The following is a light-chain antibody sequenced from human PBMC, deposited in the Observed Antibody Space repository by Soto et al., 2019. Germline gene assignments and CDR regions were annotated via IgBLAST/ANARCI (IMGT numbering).Light chain of an antibody. CDR3: HQRSNWPLT. V-gene: IGKV3-11*01. Sequence: EIVLTQYPATLSLSPGEXAXXSCRASQRVSRYLTRYKKKAGQAQSILIYHAQNRATGITASFSGSGSGTEFTLNISSLEPEDFAVYYCHQRSNWPLTFGPGTKVDIK. J-gene: IGKJ3*01. CDR1: QRVSRY. CDR2: HAQ.